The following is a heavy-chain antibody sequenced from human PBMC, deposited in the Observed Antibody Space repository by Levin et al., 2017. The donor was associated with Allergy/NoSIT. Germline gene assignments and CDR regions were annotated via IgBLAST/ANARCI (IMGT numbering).Heavy chain of an antibody. J-gene: IGHJ6*02. CDR2: ISYDGTHK. CDR1: GFTFSIHG. D-gene: IGHD2-15*01. CDR3: ARGDSVALTAYAMDV. Sequence: TGGSLRLSCAASGFTFSIHGLHWVRQAPGKGLEWVAVISYDGTHKFYADSVKGRFTISRDNSKNTLYLQMNSLRAEDTAVYYCARGDSVALTAYAMDVWGQGTRVTVSS. V-gene: IGHV3-30*04.